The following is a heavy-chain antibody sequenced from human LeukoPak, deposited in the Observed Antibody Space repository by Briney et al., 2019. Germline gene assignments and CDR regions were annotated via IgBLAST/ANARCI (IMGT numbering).Heavy chain of an antibody. CDR3: ARREEDYYDSSGYDY. V-gene: IGHV5-51*01. D-gene: IGHD3-22*01. CDR1: GYSFTSYW. J-gene: IGHJ4*02. Sequence: GESLKIPCKGSGYSFTSYWIGWVRQMPGKGLEWMGIIYPGDSDTRYSPSFQGQVTISADKSISTAYLQWSSLKASDTAMYYCARREEDYYDSSGYDYWGQGTLVTVSS. CDR2: IYPGDSDT.